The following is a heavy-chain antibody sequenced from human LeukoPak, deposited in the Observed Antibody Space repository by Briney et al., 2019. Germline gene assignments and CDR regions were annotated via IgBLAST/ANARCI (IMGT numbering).Heavy chain of an antibody. CDR1: GGSISSYY. CDR2: IYYSGST. V-gene: IGHV4-59*01. D-gene: IGHD2-21*01. J-gene: IGHJ4*02. Sequence: PSETLSLTCTVSGGSISSYYWSWIRQPPGKGLEWIGYIYYSGSTNYNPSLKSPVTISVDTSKNQFSLKLSSVTAADTAVYYCARGIDVAYFDYWGQGTLVTVSS. CDR3: ARGIDVAYFDY.